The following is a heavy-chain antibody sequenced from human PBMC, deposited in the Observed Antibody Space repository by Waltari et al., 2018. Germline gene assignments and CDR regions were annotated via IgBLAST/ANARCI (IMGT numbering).Heavy chain of an antibody. CDR2: YAPEDGET. V-gene: IGHV1-24*01. D-gene: IGHD5-12*01. Sequence: QVQLVQSGAEVKKPGASVKVSCKVSGYTLTDLSMHWVRQAPGKGLEWMGGYAPEDGETVSAQIFQGRLNMTEDTSTGTAYMELSSLRSEDTAVYFCATDHHRDSGYDIWGQGTLVTVSS. CDR1: GYTLTDLS. CDR3: ATDHHRDSGYDI. J-gene: IGHJ1*01.